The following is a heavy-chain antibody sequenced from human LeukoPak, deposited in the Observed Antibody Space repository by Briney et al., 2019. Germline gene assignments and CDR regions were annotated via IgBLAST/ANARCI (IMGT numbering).Heavy chain of an antibody. CDR1: GYTFTSYY. CDR3: ARERRPSYCSSTSCYGRPPSYFDY. CDR2: INPNSGGT. D-gene: IGHD2-2*01. V-gene: IGHV1-2*02. Sequence: ASVTVSCTASGYTFTSYYMHWVRQAPGQGLEWMGWINPNSGGTNYAQKFQGRVTMTRDTSISTAYMELSRLRSDDTAVCYCARERRPSYCSSTSCYGRPPSYFDYWGQGTLVTVSS. J-gene: IGHJ4*02.